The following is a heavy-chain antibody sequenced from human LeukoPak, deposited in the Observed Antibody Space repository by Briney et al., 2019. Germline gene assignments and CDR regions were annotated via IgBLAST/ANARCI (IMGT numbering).Heavy chain of an antibody. CDR3: ARLVRNYYYMDV. Sequence: GASVKVSCKASGYTFTGYYMHWGRQAPGQGLEWMGRINPNSGGTNYAQKFQGRVTMTRDTSISTAYMELSRLRSDDTAVYYCARLVRNYYYMDVWGKGTTVTVSS. CDR2: INPNSGGT. CDR1: GYTFTGYY. J-gene: IGHJ6*03. D-gene: IGHD3-16*02. V-gene: IGHV1-2*06.